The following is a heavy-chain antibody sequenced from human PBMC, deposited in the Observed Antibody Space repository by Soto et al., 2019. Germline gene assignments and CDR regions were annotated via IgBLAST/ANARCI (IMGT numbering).Heavy chain of an antibody. D-gene: IGHD3-16*01. CDR1: GFSFSTHY. CDR2: INRDSTVI. CDR3: LNGDYY. Sequence: EEQLVESGGGLVQPGGSLRLSCAASGFSFSTHYMNWVRQTPGKGLEWVSSINRDSTVIKYADSVKGRFTISRDNARNSLSLHMNGLRAEDTAVYYCLNGDYYVGPGTLVTVSS. V-gene: IGHV3-48*01. J-gene: IGHJ4*02.